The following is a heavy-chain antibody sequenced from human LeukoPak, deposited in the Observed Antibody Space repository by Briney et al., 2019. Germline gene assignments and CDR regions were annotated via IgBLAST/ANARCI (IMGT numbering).Heavy chain of an antibody. Sequence: GGSLRLSCAASGFTVSSNYMSWVRQAPGKGLEWVSVIYSGGSTFYAESVKGRFTISRDNSKNTLYLQMNSLRADDTAVYYCARHLDGTTYYYQVAFDIWGQGTMVTVSS. CDR3: ARHLDGTTYYYQVAFDI. V-gene: IGHV3-53*01. D-gene: IGHD3-22*01. CDR1: GFTVSSNY. CDR2: IYSGGST. J-gene: IGHJ3*02.